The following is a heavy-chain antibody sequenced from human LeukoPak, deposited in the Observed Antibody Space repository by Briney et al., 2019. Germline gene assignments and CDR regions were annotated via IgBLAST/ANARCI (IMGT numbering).Heavy chain of an antibody. V-gene: IGHV4-59*01. D-gene: IGHD6-13*01. CDR2: IYYSGST. CDR3: ARERADSSSWYFRFGFFDY. J-gene: IGHJ4*02. Sequence: SETLSLTCTVSGGSISSYYWSWIRQPPGKGLEWIGYIYYSGSTNYNPSLKSRVTISVDTSKNQFSLKLSSVTAADTAVYYCARERADSSSWYFRFGFFDYWGQGTLVTVSS. CDR1: GGSISSYY.